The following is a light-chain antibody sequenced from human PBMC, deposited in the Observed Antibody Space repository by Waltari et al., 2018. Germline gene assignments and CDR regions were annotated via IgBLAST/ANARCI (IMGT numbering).Light chain of an antibody. CDR3: QQYDHWPWT. Sequence: DIVMTQSPATLSLSPGESATLACRTSQSVRSTFAWFQQKPGQPPRLLIYGTSTRATGIPARFSGSGSGTEFSLTISSLQPEDLATYYCQQYDHWPWTFGQGTRVEAK. CDR1: QSVRST. V-gene: IGKV3D-15*01. J-gene: IGKJ1*01. CDR2: GTS.